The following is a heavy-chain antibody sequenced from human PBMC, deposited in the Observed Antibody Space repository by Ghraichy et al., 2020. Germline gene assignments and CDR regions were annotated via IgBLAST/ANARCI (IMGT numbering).Heavy chain of an antibody. V-gene: IGHV3-23*01. D-gene: IGHD6-19*01. CDR1: GFTFVSYA. CDR3: TKFRTIAVPGRAFDS. J-gene: IGHJ4*02. CDR2: ISGNGGST. Sequence: GGSLRLSCAASGFTFVSYAMSWVRQTPGKGLEWVSTISGNGGSTFYADSVKGRFTISRGNSNNVLFLQMDSLRPEDTALYFCTKFRTIAVPGRAFDSWGQGTLVTVS.